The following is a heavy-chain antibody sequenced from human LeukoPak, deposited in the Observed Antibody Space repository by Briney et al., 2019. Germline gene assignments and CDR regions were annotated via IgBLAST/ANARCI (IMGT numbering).Heavy chain of an antibody. D-gene: IGHD3-10*01. Sequence: GESLKISCKGSGYSFTSYWIGWVRQMPGKGLEWMGIIYPGDSDTGYSPSFQGQVTISADKSINTAYLQWSSLKASDTGRYYCARQDAIAYGSGRDYYYGMDVWGQGTTVTVSS. CDR3: ARQDAIAYGSGRDYYYGMDV. V-gene: IGHV5-51*01. J-gene: IGHJ6*02. CDR1: GYSFTSYW. CDR2: IYPGDSDT.